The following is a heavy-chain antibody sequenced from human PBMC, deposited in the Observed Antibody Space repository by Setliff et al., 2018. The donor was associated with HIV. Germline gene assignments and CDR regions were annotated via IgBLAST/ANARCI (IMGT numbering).Heavy chain of an antibody. J-gene: IGHJ4*02. V-gene: IGHV3-11*06. CDR2: ITGSSSYT. CDR3: ARIVYYDSNLDH. Sequence: PGGSLRLSCAASGFTFSDYYMSWIRQAPGKGLEWVSYITGSSSYTNYADSVKGRFTISRDNSKNTMYLQMNSLRTEDTAVYYCARIVYYDSNLDHWGQGTLVTVSS. CDR1: GFTFSDYY. D-gene: IGHD3-22*01.